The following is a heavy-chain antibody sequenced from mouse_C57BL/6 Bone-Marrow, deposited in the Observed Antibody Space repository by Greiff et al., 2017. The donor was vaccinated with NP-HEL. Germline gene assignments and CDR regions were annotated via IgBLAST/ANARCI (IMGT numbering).Heavy chain of an antibody. Sequence: VQLQQSGAELVRPGASVKLSCKASGYTFTDYYINWVKQRPGQGLEWIARIYPGSGNTYYNEKFKGKATLTAEKSSSTAYMQLSSLTSEDSAVYFCARSRVERLRGYAMDYWGQGTSVTVSS. V-gene: IGHV1-76*01. CDR3: ARSRVERLRGYAMDY. D-gene: IGHD2-4*01. CDR2: IYPGSGNT. J-gene: IGHJ4*01. CDR1: GYTFTDYY.